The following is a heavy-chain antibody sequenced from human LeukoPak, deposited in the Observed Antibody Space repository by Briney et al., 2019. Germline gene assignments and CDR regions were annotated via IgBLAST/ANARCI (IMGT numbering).Heavy chain of an antibody. D-gene: IGHD6-13*01. CDR3: ANSRLYSSSSGKAYYFDY. J-gene: IGHJ4*02. Sequence: GSSVKVSCKASGGTFSSYAISWVRQAPGQGLEWMGGFIPIFGTANYAQKFQGRVTITTDESTSTAYMELSSLRSEDTAVYYCANSRLYSSSSGKAYYFDYWGQGTLVTVSS. CDR1: GGTFSSYA. V-gene: IGHV1-69*05. CDR2: FIPIFGTA.